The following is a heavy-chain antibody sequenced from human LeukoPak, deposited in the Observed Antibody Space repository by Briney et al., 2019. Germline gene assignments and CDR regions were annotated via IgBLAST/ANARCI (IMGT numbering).Heavy chain of an antibody. CDR1: GYTFTSYD. CDR2: MNPNSGNT. V-gene: IGHV1-8*01. CDR3: ARDYYDSSGYYYFDY. D-gene: IGHD3-22*01. Sequence: ASVKVSCKASGYTFTSYDTNWVRHATGQGLEWMGWMNPNSGNTGYAQKFQGRVTMARNTSISTAYMELSSLRSEDTAVYYCARDYYDSSGYYYFDYWGQGTLVTVSS. J-gene: IGHJ4*02.